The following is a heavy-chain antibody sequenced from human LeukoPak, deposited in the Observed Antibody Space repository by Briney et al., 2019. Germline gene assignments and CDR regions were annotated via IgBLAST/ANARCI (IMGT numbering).Heavy chain of an antibody. Sequence: GSLRLSCAASGFTFSSYAMSWVRQAPGKGLEWVSAISGGGGSTYYADSVKGRFTISRDNSKNTLYLQMNSLRAEDTAVYYCAKSSGSSSWYGNFDYWGQGTLVTVSS. CDR2: ISGGGGST. J-gene: IGHJ4*02. V-gene: IGHV3-23*01. D-gene: IGHD6-13*01. CDR1: GFTFSSYA. CDR3: AKSSGSSSWYGNFDY.